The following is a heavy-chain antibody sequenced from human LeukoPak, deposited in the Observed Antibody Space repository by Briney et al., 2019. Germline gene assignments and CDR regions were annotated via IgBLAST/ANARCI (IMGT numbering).Heavy chain of an antibody. J-gene: IGHJ3*02. CDR1: GGTFSSYA. Sequence: SVKVSCKASGGTFSSYAISWVRQAPGQGLEWMGGIIPIFGTANYAQKFQGRVTITADESTSTAYMELSSLRSEDTAVYYCVLRGYYDSAGSTAFDIWGQGTMVTVSS. V-gene: IGHV1-69*13. D-gene: IGHD3-22*01. CDR3: VLRGYYDSAGSTAFDI. CDR2: IIPIFGTA.